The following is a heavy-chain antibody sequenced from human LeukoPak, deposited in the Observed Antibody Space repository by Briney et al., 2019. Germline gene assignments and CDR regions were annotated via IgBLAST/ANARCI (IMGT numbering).Heavy chain of an antibody. CDR2: VYDNGNT. Sequence: PSETLSLTCTVSGGSINGHYWTWIRQPPGKGLAWIGFVYDNGNTNYNSSLQSRVTMSVDTSTNQLSLKMSSVTAADTAIYYCARVFRGVVTSNWFDPWGQGTLVTVSS. J-gene: IGHJ5*02. D-gene: IGHD2-21*02. V-gene: IGHV4-59*11. CDR3: ARVFRGVVTSNWFDP. CDR1: GGSINGHY.